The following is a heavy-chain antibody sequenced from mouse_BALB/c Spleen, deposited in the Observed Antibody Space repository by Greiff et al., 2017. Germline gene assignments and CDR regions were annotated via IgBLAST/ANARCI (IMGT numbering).Heavy chain of an antibody. CDR3: TRDYRYDGPWFAY. CDR2: INPSNGGT. CDR1: GYTFTSYY. J-gene: IGHJ3*01. V-gene: IGHV1S81*02. Sequence: VQLQQSGAELVKPGASVKLSCKASGYTFTSYYMYWVKQRPGQGLEWIGGINPSNGGTNFNEKFKSKATLTVDKSSSTAYMQLSSLTSEDSAVYYCTRDYRYDGPWFAYWGQGTLVTVSA. D-gene: IGHD2-14*01.